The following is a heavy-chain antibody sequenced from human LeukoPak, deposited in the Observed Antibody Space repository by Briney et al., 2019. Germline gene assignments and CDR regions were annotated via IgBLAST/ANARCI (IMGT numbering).Heavy chain of an antibody. D-gene: IGHD3-9*01. CDR3: ARDSGYYDILTQFDY. CDR2: ISYDGSNK. CDR1: GFTFSSYA. Sequence: PGRPLRLSCAASGFTFSSYAMHWVRQAPGKGLEWVAVISYDGSNKYYADSVKGRFTISRDNSKNTLYLQMNSLRAEDTAVYYCARDSGYYDILTQFDYWGQGTLVTVSS. V-gene: IGHV3-30-3*01. J-gene: IGHJ4*02.